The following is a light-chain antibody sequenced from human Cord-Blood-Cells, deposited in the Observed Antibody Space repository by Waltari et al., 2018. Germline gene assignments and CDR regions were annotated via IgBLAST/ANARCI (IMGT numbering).Light chain of an antibody. CDR3: SSYTSSSTRV. J-gene: IGLJ3*02. CDR1: SSDVGGYNY. V-gene: IGLV2-14*03. CDR2: DVS. Sequence: QSALTQPASVSGSPGQSIPISCTGTSSDVGGYNYLSWYQPHPGKAPKLMINDVSNRPSGVSNRFSGSKSGNTASLTISGLQAEDEAYYYCSSYTSSSTRVFGGGTKLTVL.